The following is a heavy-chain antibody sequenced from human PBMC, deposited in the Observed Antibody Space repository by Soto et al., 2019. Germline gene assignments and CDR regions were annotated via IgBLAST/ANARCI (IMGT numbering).Heavy chain of an antibody. D-gene: IGHD6-25*01. CDR3: AKDRLQHRLRYYYMDV. V-gene: IGHV3-23*01. J-gene: IGHJ6*03. CDR2: ISGSGGST. CDR1: GFTFSSYA. Sequence: GGSLRLSCAASGFTFSSYAMSWVRQAPGKGLEWVSAISGSGGSTYYADSVKGRFTISRDNSKNTLYLQMNSLRAEDTAVYYCAKDRLQHRLRYYYMDVWGKGTTVTVSS.